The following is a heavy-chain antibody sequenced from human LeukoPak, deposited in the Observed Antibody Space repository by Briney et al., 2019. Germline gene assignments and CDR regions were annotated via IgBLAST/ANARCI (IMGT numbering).Heavy chain of an antibody. V-gene: IGHV6-1*01. D-gene: IGHD1-1*01. Sequence: SQTLSLTCAISGDSVSSNSAAWNWIRQSPSRGLEWLGRTYYRSKWYNDYAVSVKSRITINPDTSKNQFSLQLNSVTPEDTAVYYCARDTVQLERRYYYYYMDVWGKGTTVTISS. CDR3: ARDTVQLERRYYYYYMDV. CDR1: GDSVSSNSAA. J-gene: IGHJ6*03. CDR2: TYYRSKWYN.